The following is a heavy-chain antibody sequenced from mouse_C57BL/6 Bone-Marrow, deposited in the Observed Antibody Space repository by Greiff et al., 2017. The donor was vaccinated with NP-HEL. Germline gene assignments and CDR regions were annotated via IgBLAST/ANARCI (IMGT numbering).Heavy chain of an antibody. CDR2: IYPGSGNT. CDR3: ARRGYEKGYYFDY. CDR1: GYTFTDYY. V-gene: IGHV1-76*01. J-gene: IGHJ2*01. D-gene: IGHD1-2*01. Sequence: VKLMESGAELVRPGASVKLSCKASGYTFTDYYINWVKQRPGQGLEWIARIYPGSGNTYYNEKFKGKATLTAEKSSSPAYMQLSSLTSEDSAVYFCARRGYEKGYYFDYWGQGTTLTVSS.